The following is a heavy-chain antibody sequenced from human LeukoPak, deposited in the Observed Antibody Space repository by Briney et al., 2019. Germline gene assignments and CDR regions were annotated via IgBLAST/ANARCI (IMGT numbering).Heavy chain of an antibody. V-gene: IGHV4-34*01. D-gene: IGHD5-12*01. Sequence: PSETLSLTCAVYGGSFSGDFWSWIRQSPGKGLEWIGEIKHDGSTTYNPSLESRVTMSVDTSTNQISLEMTSVTAADTAIYYCAGHTWQWLPFDGWGQGTQVTISS. CDR3: AGHTWQWLPFDG. J-gene: IGHJ4*02. CDR1: GGSFSGDF. CDR2: IKHDGST.